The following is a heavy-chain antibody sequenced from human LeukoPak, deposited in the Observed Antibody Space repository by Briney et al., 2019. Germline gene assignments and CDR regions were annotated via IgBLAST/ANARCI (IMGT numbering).Heavy chain of an antibody. CDR1: GGSFSDYY. V-gene: IGHV4-34*01. CDR2: INHSGST. D-gene: IGHD3-10*01. J-gene: IGHJ4*02. Sequence: SETLSLTCAVYGGSFSDYYWSWIRQPPGKGLEWIGEINHSGSTNYNPSLKSRVTISVDTSKNQFSLKLSSVTAADTAVYYCAAGSPTPFDYWGQGTLVTVSS. CDR3: AAGSPTPFDY.